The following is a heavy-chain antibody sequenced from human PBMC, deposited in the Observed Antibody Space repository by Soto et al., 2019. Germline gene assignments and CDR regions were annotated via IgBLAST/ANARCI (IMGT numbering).Heavy chain of an antibody. CDR2: ISHSGST. Sequence: QVHLQQWGAGLLKPSETLSLTCAVYGGSFSGYYWSWIRQPPGKGLEWIGEISHSGSTNYNPSLKSRVTISVDTSKNQFSLNLNSMSAADMAMYYCAGGSCDIWGQGTMVTVSS. J-gene: IGHJ3*02. CDR1: GGSFSGYY. V-gene: IGHV4-34*01. CDR3: AGGSCDI.